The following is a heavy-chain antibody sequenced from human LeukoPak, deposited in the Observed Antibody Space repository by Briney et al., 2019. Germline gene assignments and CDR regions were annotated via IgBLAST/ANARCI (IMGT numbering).Heavy chain of an antibody. Sequence: GGSLRLSCAASGFTVSSNYMSWVRQAPGKGLEWVSIIYSGGSTYYADSLKGRFTISRDNSKNTLYLQMNSLRAEDTAVYYCAGGQRSSGWSHYFDYWGQGALVTVSS. CDR1: GFTVSSNY. J-gene: IGHJ4*02. CDR2: IYSGGST. D-gene: IGHD6-19*01. CDR3: AGGQRSSGWSHYFDY. V-gene: IGHV3-53*01.